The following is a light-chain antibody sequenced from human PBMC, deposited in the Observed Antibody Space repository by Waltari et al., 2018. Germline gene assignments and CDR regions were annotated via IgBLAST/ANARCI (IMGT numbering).Light chain of an antibody. J-gene: IGKJ1*01. CDR1: LGISTY. V-gene: IGKV1-39*01. CDR2: GAS. CDR3: QQTYNSPLT. Sequence: DIQMTQSPSSLSASVGDRVTITCRASLGISTYLHWYQQKPGKAPKLLISGASSLQGGVPSRFSGSGSGTLFTLTITSLQPEDFATYDCQQTYNSPLTFGQGTKVDIK.